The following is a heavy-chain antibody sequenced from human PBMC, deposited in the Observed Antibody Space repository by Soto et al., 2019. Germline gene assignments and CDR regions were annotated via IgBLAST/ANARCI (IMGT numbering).Heavy chain of an antibody. J-gene: IGHJ4*02. D-gene: IGHD3-22*01. CDR1: GGSISSGDYY. CDR2: IYYSGST. Sequence: NPSETLSLTCTVSGGSISSGDYYWSWIRQPPGKGLEWIGYIYYSGSTYYNPSLKSRVTISVDTSKNQFSLKLSSVTAADTAVYYCARARRYDSSGNFDYWGQGTLVTVSS. CDR3: ARARRYDSSGNFDY. V-gene: IGHV4-30-4*01.